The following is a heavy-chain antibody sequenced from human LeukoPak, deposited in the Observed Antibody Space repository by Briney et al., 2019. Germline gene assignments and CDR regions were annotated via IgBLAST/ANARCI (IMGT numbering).Heavy chain of an antibody. CDR2: MNPNSGNT. CDR3: ARQTTVTTGDY. J-gene: IGHJ4*02. D-gene: IGHD4-17*01. V-gene: IGHV1-8*01. Sequence: ASVKVSCKASGYTFTSYDINWVRQATGQGLEWMGWMNPNSGNTGSAQKFQGRVTMTRNTSISTAYMELSSLRSEDTAVYYCARQTTVTTGDYWGQGTLVTVSS. CDR1: GYTFTSYD.